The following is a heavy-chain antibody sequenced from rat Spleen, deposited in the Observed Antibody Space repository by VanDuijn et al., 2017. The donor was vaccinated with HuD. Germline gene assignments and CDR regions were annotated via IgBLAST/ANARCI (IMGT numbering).Heavy chain of an antibody. CDR2: ISYSDIT. J-gene: IGHJ2*01. D-gene: IGHD1-12*02. Sequence: EVQLQESGPGLVKPSQSLSLTCSVTGYSITSNYWGWIRKFPGNKMEWIGHISYSDITDYNPSLKSRISITRDTSKNQFFLQVNSVTTEDTATYYCAACYDGTYYYFDYWGQGVMVTVSS. CDR1: GYSITSNY. V-gene: IGHV3-1*01. CDR3: AACYDGTYYYFDY.